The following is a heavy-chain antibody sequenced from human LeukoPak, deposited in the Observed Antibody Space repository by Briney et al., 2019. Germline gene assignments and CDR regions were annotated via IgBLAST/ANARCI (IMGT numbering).Heavy chain of an antibody. CDR2: IYYSGST. V-gene: IGHV4-39*01. D-gene: IGHD6-13*01. CDR1: GGSISTDASY. Sequence: SETLSLTCTVSGGSISTDASYWAWIRQPPGKGLEWIGSIYYSGSTYYNPSLKSRVTISVDTSANQFSLKLSSVTATDTAVYYCTRLCPTSSSSWYRSYFDSWGQGTLVTVSS. CDR3: TRLCPTSSSSWYRSYFDS. J-gene: IGHJ4*02.